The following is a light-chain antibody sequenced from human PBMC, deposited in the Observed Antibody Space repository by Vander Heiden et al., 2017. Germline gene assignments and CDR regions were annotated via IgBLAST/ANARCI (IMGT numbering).Light chain of an antibody. CDR1: TSNIGTNT. CDR3: ASWDDSLNAYV. Sequence: QSALTQPPSASGTPGQTVTISCSGSTSNIGTNTVNWYKQFPGTAPDLLIERNDPWPSGVPGRISGSKSGTSASLAISDLQSEDEADYYCASWDDSLNAYVFGAGTKVIVL. J-gene: IGLJ1*01. V-gene: IGLV1-44*01. CDR2: RND.